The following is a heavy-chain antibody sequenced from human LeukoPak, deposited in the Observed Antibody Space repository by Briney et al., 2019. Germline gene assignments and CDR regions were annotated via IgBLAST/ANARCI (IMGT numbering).Heavy chain of an antibody. CDR1: GGSFSGYY. CDR2: INHSGST. Sequence: SETLSLTCAVYGGSFSGYYWSRIRQPPGKGLEWIGEINHSGSTNYNPSLKSRVTISVDTSKNQFSLKLSSVTAADTAVYYCARVAVAGLRFAYFDYWGQGTLVTVSS. V-gene: IGHV4-34*01. J-gene: IGHJ4*02. D-gene: IGHD6-19*01. CDR3: ARVAVAGLRFAYFDY.